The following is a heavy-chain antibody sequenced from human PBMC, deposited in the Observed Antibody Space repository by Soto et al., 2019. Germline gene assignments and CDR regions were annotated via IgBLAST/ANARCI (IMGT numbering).Heavy chain of an antibody. J-gene: IGHJ4*02. CDR2: IYYSGST. Sequence: ELLPLTCTVAGASITSTSYPWCGIRPPRGKGREWIGSIYYSGSTYYNPSLKSRVTISVDTSKNQFSLKLSYVTAADTAVYYCARDPEDCSSTSCYWGWGQGTLVTGSS. CDR1: GASITSTSYP. D-gene: IGHD2-2*01. V-gene: IGHV4-39*02. CDR3: ARDPEDCSSTSCYWG.